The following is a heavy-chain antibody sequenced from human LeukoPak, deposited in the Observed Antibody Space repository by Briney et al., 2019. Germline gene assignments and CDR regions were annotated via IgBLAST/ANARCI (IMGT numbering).Heavy chain of an antibody. V-gene: IGHV3-33*01. J-gene: IGHJ6*02. D-gene: IGHD3-22*01. Sequence: SCKASGGTFSSYAISWVRQAPGKGLEWVANIKQDGSNKYYADSVKGRFTISRDNSKNTLYLQMNSLRAEDTAVYYCARDPVDYYDSSGYPYYYYGMDVWGQGTTVTVSS. CDR2: IKQDGSNK. CDR1: GGTFSSYA. CDR3: ARDPVDYYDSSGYPYYYYGMDV.